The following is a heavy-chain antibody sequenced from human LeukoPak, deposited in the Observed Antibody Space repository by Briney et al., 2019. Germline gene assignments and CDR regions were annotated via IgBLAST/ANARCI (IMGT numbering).Heavy chain of an antibody. Sequence: SVKVSCKASGVTFSSDAISCVRQAPGQGLEWMGRIIPILGIANYAQKFQGRVTITADKSTSTAYTDLSSLNSDETEAYYCIRAAGSSKHKFDYWGQGTLVTVSS. D-gene: IGHD6-13*01. CDR2: IIPILGIA. J-gene: IGHJ4*02. V-gene: IGHV1-69*04. CDR1: GVTFSSDA. CDR3: IRAAGSSKHKFDY.